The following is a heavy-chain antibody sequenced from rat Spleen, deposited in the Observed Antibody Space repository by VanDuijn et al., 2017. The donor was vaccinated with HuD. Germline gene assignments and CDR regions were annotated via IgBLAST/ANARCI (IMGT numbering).Heavy chain of an antibody. CDR3: AKDLAYYGYNYGLDY. CDR1: GFTFSNYY. V-gene: IGHV5-7*01. D-gene: IGHD1-9*01. Sequence: EVQLVESGGGLVQPGRSMKLSCAASGFTFSNYYMAWVRQAPKKGLEWFATILYDDTNIYYRDSVKGRFTISRDNTKSTLYLQMDSLRSEDTATYYCAKDLAYYGYNYGLDYWGQGVMVTVSS. CDR2: ILYDDTNI. J-gene: IGHJ2*01.